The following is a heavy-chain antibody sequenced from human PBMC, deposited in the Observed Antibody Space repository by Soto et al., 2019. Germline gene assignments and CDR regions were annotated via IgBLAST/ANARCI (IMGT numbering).Heavy chain of an antibody. CDR3: ARAKSYGDADY. V-gene: IGHV1-8*01. Sequence: QVQLVQSGAEVKKPGASVKVSCKASGYAFTSYDINWVRQATGQGLEWMGWMNPNSGNTGYAQKFQGRVTLTRTPSISTAYMELSTLRSEDTAVYYCARAKSYGDADYWGQGTLVTVSS. J-gene: IGHJ4*02. CDR2: MNPNSGNT. CDR1: GYAFTSYD. D-gene: IGHD5-18*01.